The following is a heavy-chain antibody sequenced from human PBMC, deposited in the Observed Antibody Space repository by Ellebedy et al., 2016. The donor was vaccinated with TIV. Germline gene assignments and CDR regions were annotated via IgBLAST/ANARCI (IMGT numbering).Heavy chain of an antibody. V-gene: IGHV3-53*01. CDR2: IYTDGST. CDR3: ATYEEEFSAFWPGYYCDN. D-gene: IGHD3/OR15-3a*01. Sequence: GGSLRLXXAASGFAVSRKYLSWVRQAPGKGLEWVSIIYTDGSTYYADSVKGRFTISRDTSMNILSLQMNSLSAEDTAMYYCATYEEEFSAFWPGYYCDNWGQGTIVTVSS. J-gene: IGHJ4*02. CDR1: GFAVSRKY.